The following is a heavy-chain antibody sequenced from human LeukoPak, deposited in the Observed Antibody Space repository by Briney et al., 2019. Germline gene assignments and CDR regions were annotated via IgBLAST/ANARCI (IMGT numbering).Heavy chain of an antibody. D-gene: IGHD3-10*01. J-gene: IGHJ4*02. CDR3: AREYYYGSGSYYDY. CDR2: IYTSGST. V-gene: IGHV4-61*02. CDR1: GGSISSGSYY. Sequence: SSETLSLTCTVSGGSISSGSYYWSWIRQPAGKGLEWIGRIYTSGSTNYNPSLKSRVTISVDTSKNQFSLKLSSVTAADTAVYYCAREYYYGSGSYYDYWGQGTLVTVSS.